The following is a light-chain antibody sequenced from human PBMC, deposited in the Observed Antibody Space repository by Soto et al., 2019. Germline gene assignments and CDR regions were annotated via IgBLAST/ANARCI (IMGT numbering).Light chain of an antibody. V-gene: IGKV1-9*01. CDR2: AAS. CDR1: QGISSY. CDR3: QQLNSYPRFT. Sequence: DIQLTQSPSFLSASVGDRVTITCRTSQGISSYLAWYPQKPGKAPKLLIYAASTLQSGVPSRFSGSGSGTEFTLTISSLQPEDFATYYCQQLNSYPRFTFGPGTKVDIK. J-gene: IGKJ3*01.